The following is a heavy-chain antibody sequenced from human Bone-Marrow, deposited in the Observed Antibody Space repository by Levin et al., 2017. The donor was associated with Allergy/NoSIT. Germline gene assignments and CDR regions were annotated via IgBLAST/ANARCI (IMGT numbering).Heavy chain of an antibody. CDR2: ISGGGGST. D-gene: IGHD3-10*01. Sequence: GGSLRLSCAASGFTFSSYAMSWVRQAPGKGLEWVSAISGGGGSTYYADSVRGRFTISRDNSKNTLYLQMNSLRAEDTAVYYCAKGLYGSGTLGDYYYMHVWGKGTTVTVSS. CDR3: AKGLYGSGTLGDYYYMHV. V-gene: IGHV3-23*01. CDR1: GFTFSSYA. J-gene: IGHJ6*03.